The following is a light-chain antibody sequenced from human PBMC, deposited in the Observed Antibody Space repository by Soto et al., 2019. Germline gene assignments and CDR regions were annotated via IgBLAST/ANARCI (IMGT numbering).Light chain of an antibody. CDR2: GAS. Sequence: EIVLTQSPGTLSLSPGERATLSCRASQSVSSSYLAWYQQKPGQAPRLLIYGASSRATGNPDRFSGSGSGTDFTLTISSLEAEEFAVYYCQQYGSSTGTFGQGTNVEIK. CDR1: QSVSSSY. V-gene: IGKV3-20*01. CDR3: QQYGSSTGT. J-gene: IGKJ1*01.